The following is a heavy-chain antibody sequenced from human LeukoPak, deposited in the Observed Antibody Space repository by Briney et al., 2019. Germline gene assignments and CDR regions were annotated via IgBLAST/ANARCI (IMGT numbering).Heavy chain of an antibody. CDR2: ISGSGGST. CDR3: AKLGGYDSSGFGDY. V-gene: IGHV3-23*01. J-gene: IGHJ4*02. Sequence: SAISGSGGSTYYADSGKGRFTISRDNSKNTLYMQMNSLRAEDTAVYYCAKLGGYDSSGFGDYWGQGTLVTVSS. D-gene: IGHD3-22*01.